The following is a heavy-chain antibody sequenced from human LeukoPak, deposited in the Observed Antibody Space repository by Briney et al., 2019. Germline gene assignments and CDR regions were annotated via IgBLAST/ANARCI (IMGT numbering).Heavy chain of an antibody. Sequence: PGGSLRLSCAASGFTFSSYGMHWVSQAPGKGLEWVAFIRYDGSNKYYADSVKGRFTISRDNSKNTLYLQMNSLRAEDTAVYYCAEVWFGENHFYPWGQGALVTVSS. J-gene: IGHJ5*02. CDR1: GFTFSSYG. D-gene: IGHD3-10*01. CDR3: AEVWFGENHFYP. V-gene: IGHV3-30*02. CDR2: IRYDGSNK.